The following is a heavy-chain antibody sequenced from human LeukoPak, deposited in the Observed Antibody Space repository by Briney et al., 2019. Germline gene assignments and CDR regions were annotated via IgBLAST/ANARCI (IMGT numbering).Heavy chain of an antibody. CDR3: ARDHYDFWSGYYYYYYYGMDV. CDR1: GFTFSSYW. D-gene: IGHD3-3*01. J-gene: IGHJ6*02. V-gene: IGHV3-48*01. CDR2: ISSSSSTI. Sequence: GGSLRLSCAASGFTFSSYWMNWARQAPGKGLEWVSYISSSSSTIYYADSVKGRFTISRDNAKNSLYLQMNSLRAEDTAVYYCARDHYDFWSGYYYYYYYGMDVWGQGTTVTVSS.